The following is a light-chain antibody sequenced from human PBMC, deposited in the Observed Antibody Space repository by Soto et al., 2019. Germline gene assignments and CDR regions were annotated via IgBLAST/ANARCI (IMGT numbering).Light chain of an antibody. J-gene: IGLJ1*01. CDR1: SSDVGGYNY. Sequence: QSALTQPASVSGSPGQSITISCTGTSSDVGGYNYVSWYQQHPGKAPKVMIYEVSNRPSGVSSRFSGSKSGNTASLTISALQAEDEADYYCSSYTGSIYVFGTGTKLTVL. CDR2: EVS. V-gene: IGLV2-14*01. CDR3: SSYTGSIYV.